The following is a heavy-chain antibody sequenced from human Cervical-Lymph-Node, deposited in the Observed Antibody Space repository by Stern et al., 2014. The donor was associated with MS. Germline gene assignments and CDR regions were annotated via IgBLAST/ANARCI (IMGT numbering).Heavy chain of an antibody. CDR2: INAGNGNT. CDR3: ARSGTMVRGVARGGYFDL. Sequence: QDQLVQSGAEVKKPGASVKVSCKASGYTFTSYAMHWVRQAPGQRLEWMGWINAGNGNTKYSQKFQGRVTITRDTSASTAYMELSSLRSEDTAVYYCARSGTMVRGVARGGYFDLWGRGTLVTVSS. CDR1: GYTFTSYA. D-gene: IGHD3-10*01. J-gene: IGHJ2*01. V-gene: IGHV1-3*01.